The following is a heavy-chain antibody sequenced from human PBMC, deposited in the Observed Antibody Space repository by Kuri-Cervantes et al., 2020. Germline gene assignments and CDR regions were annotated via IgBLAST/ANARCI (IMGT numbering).Heavy chain of an antibody. CDR1: GYTFTGYY. CDR3: ARRYLDGGADY. D-gene: IGHD3/OR15-3a*01. CDR2: VNPNSGGT. V-gene: IGHV1-2*04. Sequence: ASVKVSCKASGYTFTGYYMHWVRQAPGQGLEWMGWVNPNSGGTNYAQKFQGWVTMTRDTSISTAYMELSRLRSDDTAVYYCARRYLDGGADYWGQGTLVTVSS. J-gene: IGHJ4*02.